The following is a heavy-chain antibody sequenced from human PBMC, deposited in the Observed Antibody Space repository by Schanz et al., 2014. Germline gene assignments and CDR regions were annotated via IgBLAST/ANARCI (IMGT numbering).Heavy chain of an antibody. J-gene: IGHJ4*02. D-gene: IGHD2-21*01. CDR3: ARANCRRKRNFDY. CDR2: ISGSGGST. Sequence: EVQLLESGGGLVQPGGSLRLSCAASGFTFSTYAMSWVRQAPGKGLEWVSAISGSGGSTYYADSVKGRFTMSRDNSKNTLYLQMNSLRAEDTAVYYCARANCRRKRNFDYWGRGTLVTVSS. CDR1: GFTFSTYA. V-gene: IGHV3-23*01.